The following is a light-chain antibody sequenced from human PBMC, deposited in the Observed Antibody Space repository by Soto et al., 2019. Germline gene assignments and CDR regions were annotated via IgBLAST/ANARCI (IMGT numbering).Light chain of an antibody. Sequence: QSALTQPASVSGSPGQSITISCTGTSSDVGDYNSVSWYQQHPGKAPKLMIYEVNNRPSGVPNRFSGSKSGNTASLTISGLQAEDEADYYCSSYTSSSTYVFGTGTKLTVL. V-gene: IGLV2-14*01. CDR3: SSYTSSSTYV. CDR2: EVN. CDR1: SSDVGDYNS. J-gene: IGLJ1*01.